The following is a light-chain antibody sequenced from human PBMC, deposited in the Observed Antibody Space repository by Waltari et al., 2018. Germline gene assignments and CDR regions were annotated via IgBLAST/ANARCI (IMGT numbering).Light chain of an antibody. V-gene: IGKV1-39*01. Sequence: DIQMTQSPSSLSTSVGDRVTITCRASQSIGKYLSWYQQKPGKAPKLLIYAASTLQSGVPSRVSGSGSGTDFTLTISSLQPEDFATYYCQQSYSLVTFGGGTKVESK. CDR2: AAS. J-gene: IGKJ4*01. CDR1: QSIGKY. CDR3: QQSYSLVT.